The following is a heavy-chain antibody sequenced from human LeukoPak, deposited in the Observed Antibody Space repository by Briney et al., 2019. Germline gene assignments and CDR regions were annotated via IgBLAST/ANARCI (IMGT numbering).Heavy chain of an antibody. CDR2: IYSSGNT. D-gene: IGHD5-12*01. CDR1: GASISSSTYY. CDR3: AKSNGYGLIDY. V-gene: IGHV4-39*01. Sequence: SSETLSLTCAVSGASISSSTYYWGWVRQSPGKGLEWIGNIYSSGNTYYNASLKSRVTMYIDTSKNQFSLKLSSVTAADTAMYYCAKSNGYGLIDYWGQGTLVTVSS. J-gene: IGHJ4*02.